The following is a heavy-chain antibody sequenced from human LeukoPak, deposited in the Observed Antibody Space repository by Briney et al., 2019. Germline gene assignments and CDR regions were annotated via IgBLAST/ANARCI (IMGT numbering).Heavy chain of an antibody. CDR2: INIGESST. J-gene: IGHJ5*02. CDR1: GFTPSIYS. D-gene: IGHD3-3*01. Sequence: GGCLRLSCAASGFTPSIYSMHSVRQTPRRGLLCVSRINIGESSTSYADSVKRRFTISRDNAKNTLYLQMNSLRAEDTAVYYCARGTKTYYDFWSANNWFDPWGQGTLVTVSS. V-gene: IGHV3-74*01. CDR3: ARGTKTYYDFWSANNWFDP.